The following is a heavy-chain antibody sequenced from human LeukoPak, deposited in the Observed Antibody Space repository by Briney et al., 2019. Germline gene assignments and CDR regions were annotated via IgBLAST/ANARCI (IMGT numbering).Heavy chain of an antibody. CDR1: GGTFSSYA. Sequence: SVKVSCKASGGTFSSYAISWVRQAPGQGLEWMGGIIPIFGTANYAQKLQGRVTMTTDTSTSTAYMELRSLRSDDTAVYYCARVEGYCSSTSCQRGYWFDPWGRGTLVTVSS. J-gene: IGHJ5*02. D-gene: IGHD2-2*01. V-gene: IGHV1-69*05. CDR3: ARVEGYCSSTSCQRGYWFDP. CDR2: IIPIFGTA.